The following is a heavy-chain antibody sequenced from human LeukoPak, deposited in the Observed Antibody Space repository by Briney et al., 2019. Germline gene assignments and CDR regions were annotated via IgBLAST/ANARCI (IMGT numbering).Heavy chain of an antibody. J-gene: IGHJ4*02. CDR2: ISSSSSTI. Sequence: GGSLRLSCAASGFTFSSYSMNWVRQAPGKGLEWVSYISSSSSTIYYADSVKGRFTISRDNAKNSLYLQMNSLRAEDTAVYYCVRSYSSSSFMLDWGQGTLVTVSS. V-gene: IGHV3-48*01. D-gene: IGHD6-6*01. CDR1: GFTFSSYS. CDR3: VRSYSSSSFMLD.